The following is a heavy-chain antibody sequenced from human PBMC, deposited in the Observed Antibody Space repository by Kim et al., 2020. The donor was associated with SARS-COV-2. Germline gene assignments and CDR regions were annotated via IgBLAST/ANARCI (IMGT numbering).Heavy chain of an antibody. J-gene: IGHJ1*01. CDR3: ARWDQYYYQY. Sequence: GGSLRLSCAASGFTVSSNYMSWVRQAPGKGLEWVSFIYSAGTTKYADSVKGRFAISSDNYKNTLYLLLNSLRAGDTTVYYCARWDQYYYQYWGQGTLVTVSS. V-gene: IGHV3-53*01. CDR2: IYSAGTT. CDR1: GFTVSSNY. D-gene: IGHD3-10*01.